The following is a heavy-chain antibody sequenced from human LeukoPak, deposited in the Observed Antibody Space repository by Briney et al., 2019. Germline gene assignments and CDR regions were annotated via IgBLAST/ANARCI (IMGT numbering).Heavy chain of an antibody. D-gene: IGHD2-15*01. J-gene: IGHJ4*02. V-gene: IGHV3-53*01. Sequence: GGSLRLSCAASGFTVSSNYTSWVRQAPGKGLEWVSVVSSGGSTYYADSVKGRFTLSRDNSKNTLYLQMNTLRADDTAVYYCAISSGGPYYFDFWGQGTLVTVSS. CDR3: AISSGGPYYFDF. CDR2: VSSGGST. CDR1: GFTVSSNY.